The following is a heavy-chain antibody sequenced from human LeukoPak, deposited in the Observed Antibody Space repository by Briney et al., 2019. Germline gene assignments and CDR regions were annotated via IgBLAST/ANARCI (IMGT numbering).Heavy chain of an antibody. D-gene: IGHD1-1*01. Sequence: GGSLRLSCAASGFTFSNSGMSWVRQAPGKGPEWVSTISGSDGSTYYADSVKGRFTISRDNSKNTLYLQMNSLRAEDTAVYYCTKRTSTLDDPWGQGTLVTDSS. V-gene: IGHV3-23*01. CDR3: TKRTSTLDDP. CDR2: ISGSDGST. J-gene: IGHJ5*02. CDR1: GFTFSNSG.